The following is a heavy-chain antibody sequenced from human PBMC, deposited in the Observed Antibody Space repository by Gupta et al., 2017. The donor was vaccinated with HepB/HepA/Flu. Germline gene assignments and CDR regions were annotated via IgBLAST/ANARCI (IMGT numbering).Heavy chain of an antibody. CDR3: AKAGGGSSYDSIDY. J-gene: IGHJ4*02. CDR1: GFTFTTYA. Sequence: EVQLLESGGGLVQPGGSLRLSCATSGFTFTTYAMSWVRQAPGKGLEWVSAISGGDGRTYYTASVKGRFTISKDSSNNTLFLQMNSLRAEDTAIYWCAKAGGGSSYDSIDYWGQGTLVTVSS. D-gene: IGHD2-15*01. V-gene: IGHV3-23*01. CDR2: ISGGDGRT.